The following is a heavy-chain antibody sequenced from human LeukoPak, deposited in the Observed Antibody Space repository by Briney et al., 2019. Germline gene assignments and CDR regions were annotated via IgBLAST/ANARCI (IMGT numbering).Heavy chain of an antibody. J-gene: IGHJ4*02. CDR1: GGTFSSYA. V-gene: IGHV1-69*13. D-gene: IGHD6-13*01. CDR2: IIPIFGTA. CDR3: AREEQQLVLVIDY. Sequence: GASVKVSCKASGGTFSSYAISWVRQAPGQGLEWMGGIIPIFGTANYAQKFQGRVTITADESTSTAYMELSRLRSDDTAVYYCAREEQQLVLVIDYWGQGTLVTVSS.